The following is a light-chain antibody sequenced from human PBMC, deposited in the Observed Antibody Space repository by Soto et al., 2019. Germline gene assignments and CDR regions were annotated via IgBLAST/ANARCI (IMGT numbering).Light chain of an antibody. CDR2: LAS. Sequence: EIVMTQSPGTLSLSPGERATLSCRDGQSLSSNSLAWHQQKPGQAPRLLIDLASRRATGTPDSFSGSASGTDFTLTINRLEPEDFAVYFCQQYHNSPPTFGGGTKVEIK. CDR3: QQYHNSPPT. J-gene: IGKJ4*01. V-gene: IGKV3-20*01. CDR1: QSLSSNS.